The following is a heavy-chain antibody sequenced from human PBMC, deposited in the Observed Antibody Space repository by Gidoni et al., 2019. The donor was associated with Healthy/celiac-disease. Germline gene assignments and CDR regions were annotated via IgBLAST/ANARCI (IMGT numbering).Heavy chain of an antibody. CDR1: VFTCSTYS. CDR3: ARERDAALVIDY. Sequence: EVELVESVCGLVKPWGSLRLSCGASVFTCSTYSMNWARQAPGKGLEWVSSISSRSSYIYYADSVKGRFTISRDNAKNSLYLQMNSLRAEDTSVYYCARERDAALVIDYWGQGTLVTVSS. V-gene: IGHV3-21*01. D-gene: IGHD5-18*01. CDR2: ISSRSSYI. J-gene: IGHJ4*02.